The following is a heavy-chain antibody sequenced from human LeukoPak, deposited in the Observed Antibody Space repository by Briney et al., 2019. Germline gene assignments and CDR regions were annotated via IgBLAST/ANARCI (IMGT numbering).Heavy chain of an antibody. CDR1: GFAFSSYS. D-gene: IGHD3-22*01. Sequence: GGSLRLSCAASGFAFSSYSMNWVRQAPGKGLEWVSYISTSSRTIFYADSVRGRFTISRDNAKNSLYLQMNSLRAEDTAVYCCAKDGHYYDSSGEFDYWGQGTLVTVSS. CDR3: AKDGHYYDSSGEFDY. V-gene: IGHV3-48*01. J-gene: IGHJ4*02. CDR2: ISTSSRTI.